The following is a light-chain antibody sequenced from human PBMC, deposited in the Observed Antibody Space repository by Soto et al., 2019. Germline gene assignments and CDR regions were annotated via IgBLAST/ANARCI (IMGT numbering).Light chain of an antibody. CDR1: SSDVGGYNY. V-gene: IGLV2-14*01. J-gene: IGLJ1*01. Sequence: QSELTQPASVSGSPGQSITSSCTGTSSDVGGYNYVSWYRQHPGKAPKLMIYEVSNRPLGFSNRFSGSKSGNTASLTISGLQAEDEADYYCSSYTSSSTLYVFGTGTKVTVL. CDR2: EVS. CDR3: SSYTSSSTLYV.